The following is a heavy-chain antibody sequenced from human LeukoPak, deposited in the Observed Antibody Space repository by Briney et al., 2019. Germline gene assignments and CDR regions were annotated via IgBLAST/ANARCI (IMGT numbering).Heavy chain of an antibody. V-gene: IGHV1-18*01. D-gene: IGHD2-15*01. J-gene: IGHJ4*02. CDR1: GYTFTSYG. CDR2: ISAYNGNT. Sequence: ASVKVSFKASGYTFTSYGISWVRQAPGQGLEWMGWISAYNGNTNYAQKLQGRVTMTTDTSTSTAYMELRSLRSDDTAVYYCAIGHPIYCSGGSCYLDYWGQGTLVTVSS. CDR3: AIGHPIYCSGGSCYLDY.